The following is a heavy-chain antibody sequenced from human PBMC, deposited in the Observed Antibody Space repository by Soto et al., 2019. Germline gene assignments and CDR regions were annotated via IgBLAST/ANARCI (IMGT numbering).Heavy chain of an antibody. CDR1: GFTFSSYA. D-gene: IGHD3-10*01. CDR2: IGVGGGDS. J-gene: IGHJ4*02. Sequence: EVQLLESGGGLVQPGGSLRLSCAASGFTFSSYAMSWVRQAPGKGLEWVSSIGVGGGDSSYPESVKGLFTISRDNSRDTLYLEMNTMRAEDTAVYYCARVRFGELVWGQGTLVTVSS. V-gene: IGHV3-23*01. CDR3: ARVRFGELV.